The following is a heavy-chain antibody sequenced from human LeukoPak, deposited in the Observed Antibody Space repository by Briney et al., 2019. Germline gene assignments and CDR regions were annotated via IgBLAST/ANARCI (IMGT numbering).Heavy chain of an antibody. D-gene: IGHD3-22*01. CDR1: GFTFSGYA. V-gene: IGHV3-74*01. CDR3: AREYRYYYDSSGYPNAIDAFDI. Sequence: GGSLRLSCAASGFTFSGYAMSWVRQAPGKGLVWVSRINSDGSSTSYADSVKGRFTISRDNAKNTLYLQMNSLRAEDTAVYYCAREYRYYYDSSGYPNAIDAFDIWGQGTMVTVSS. CDR2: INSDGSST. J-gene: IGHJ3*02.